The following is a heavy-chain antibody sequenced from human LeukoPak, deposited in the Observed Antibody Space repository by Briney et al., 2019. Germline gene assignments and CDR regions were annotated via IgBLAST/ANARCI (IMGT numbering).Heavy chain of an antibody. CDR1: GFTFSSYG. D-gene: IGHD2-2*01. J-gene: IGHJ6*04. Sequence: GRSLRLSSAASGFTFSSYGMHWVRQAPGKGLEWVAVISYDGSNKYYADSVKGRFTISRDNSKNTLYLQMNSLRAEDTAVYYCAKGEYCSSTSCSYYYYYYGMDVWGKGTTVTVSS. V-gene: IGHV3-30*18. CDR2: ISYDGSNK. CDR3: AKGEYCSSTSCSYYYYYYGMDV.